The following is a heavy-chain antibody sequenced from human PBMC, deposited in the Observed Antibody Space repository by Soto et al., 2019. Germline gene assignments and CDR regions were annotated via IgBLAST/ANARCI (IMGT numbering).Heavy chain of an antibody. D-gene: IGHD1-26*01. Sequence: QVQLVQSGAEVKKPGTSVKVSCEVAGGTFSNYAITWVRQAPGQGLGWLGGAIPVYGSTNYAQKFPGRVTITAGGSETTTFMGLSSLRSDDTAVYYCASRGVANSRDAFDIWGQGTLVTVS. V-gene: IGHV1-69*01. CDR2: AIPVYGST. J-gene: IGHJ3*02. CDR3: ASRGVANSRDAFDI. CDR1: GGTFSNYA.